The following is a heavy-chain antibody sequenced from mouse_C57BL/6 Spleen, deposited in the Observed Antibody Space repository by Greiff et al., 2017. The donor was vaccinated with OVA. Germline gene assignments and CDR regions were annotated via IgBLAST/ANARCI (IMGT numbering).Heavy chain of an antibody. D-gene: IGHD1-1*01. CDR1: GFTFSNYW. V-gene: IGHV6-3*01. Sequence: EVKLLESGGGLVQPGGSMTLSCVASGFTFSNYWMNWVRQSPEKGLEWVAQIRLKSDNYATHYAESVKGRFTISRDDSKSSVYLQMNNLRAEDTGIYYCTVAYYGSSPYYYAMDYWGQGTSVTVSS. CDR3: TVAYYGSSPYYYAMDY. J-gene: IGHJ4*01. CDR2: IRLKSDNYAT.